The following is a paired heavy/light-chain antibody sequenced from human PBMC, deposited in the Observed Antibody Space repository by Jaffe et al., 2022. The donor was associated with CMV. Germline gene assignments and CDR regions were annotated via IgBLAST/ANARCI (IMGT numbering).Light chain of an antibody. V-gene: IGKV3-11*01. CDR3: QQGNYWLT. Sequence: EIVLTQSPDTLSLSPGDRATLSCRANQSVGTSLAWYQQRSGQAPRLLIYEVDKRAGGIPVRFSGSGSGTDFTLTISSLESEDFAIYYCQQGNYWLTFGPGTRVDIK. CDR1: QSVGTS. CDR2: EVD. J-gene: IGKJ3*01.
Heavy chain of an antibody. CDR1: GLSISRHC. CDR2: VCYGGTF. J-gene: IGHJ4*02. D-gene: IGHD3-16*01. CDR3: VADTRTVWYYF. V-gene: IGHV4-59*11. Sequence: QAHLQESGPRLVRPSETLSLMCAVSGLSISRHCWAWIRQPPGKGLEWIGHVCYGGTFHFNPSLRSRVTISLETSNTQFSLKVHSVTAADTAVYYCVADTRTVWYYFWGQGVAVTVS.